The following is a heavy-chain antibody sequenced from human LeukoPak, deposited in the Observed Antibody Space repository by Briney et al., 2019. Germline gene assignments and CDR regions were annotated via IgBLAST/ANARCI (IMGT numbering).Heavy chain of an antibody. Sequence: GGSLRLSCAAAGFTFSSYEMNWVRQAPGKGLEWVSYISSSGSTIYYADSVKGRFTISRDNAKNSLYLQMNSLRAEDTAVYYCARVVDSSGLGDYWGQGTLVTVSS. CDR3: ARVVDSSGLGDY. J-gene: IGHJ4*02. CDR1: GFTFSSYE. D-gene: IGHD6-19*01. CDR2: ISSSGSTI. V-gene: IGHV3-48*03.